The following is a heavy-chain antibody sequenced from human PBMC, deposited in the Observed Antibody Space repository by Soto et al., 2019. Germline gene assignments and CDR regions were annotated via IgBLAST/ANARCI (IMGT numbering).Heavy chain of an antibody. D-gene: IGHD2-21*02. Sequence: EVSLRLSCAASGFTFCSYAMSWVRQAPGKGLEWVSAISGSGGSTYYADSVKGRFTISRDNSKNTLYLQMNCLRAEDTAVYYYAKVGGDRYTDCCYGREACGKG. CDR3: AKVGGDRYTDCCYGREA. CDR1: GFTFCSYA. CDR2: ISGSGGST. J-gene: IGHJ6*04. V-gene: IGHV3-23*01.